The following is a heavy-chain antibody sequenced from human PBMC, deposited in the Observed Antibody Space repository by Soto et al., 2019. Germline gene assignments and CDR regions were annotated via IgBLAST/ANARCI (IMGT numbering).Heavy chain of an antibody. CDR3: TIVRVADSALDH. Sequence: PGGSLRPSCVGSGFIFSNNGMHWVRQTPGKGLEWVAFMSYDGSDTFYADSVKGQFTISRDNSKNTLFLHMSNLRAEDTAMYYCTIVRVADSALDHWGQGTLVTVSS. J-gene: IGHJ4*02. CDR1: GFIFSNNG. V-gene: IGHV3-30*02. CDR2: MSYDGSDT. D-gene: IGHD3-10*02.